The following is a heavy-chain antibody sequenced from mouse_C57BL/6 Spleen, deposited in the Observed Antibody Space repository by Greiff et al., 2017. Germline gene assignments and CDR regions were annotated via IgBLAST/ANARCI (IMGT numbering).Heavy chain of an antibody. J-gene: IGHJ3*01. CDR1: GYTFTDYN. Sequence: EVQLQQSGPELVKPGASVKIPCKASGYTFTDYNMDWVKQSHGKSLEWIGDINPNNGGTIYNQKFKGKATLTVDKSSSTAYMELRSLTSEDTAVYYCARRGYYYLFAYWGQGTLVTVSA. D-gene: IGHD1-1*01. V-gene: IGHV1-18*01. CDR2: INPNNGGT. CDR3: ARRGYYYLFAY.